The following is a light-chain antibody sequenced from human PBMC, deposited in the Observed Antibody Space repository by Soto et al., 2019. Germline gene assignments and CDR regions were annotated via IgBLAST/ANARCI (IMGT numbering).Light chain of an antibody. J-gene: IGKJ4*01. V-gene: IGKV3-15*01. CDR2: GAS. CDR3: QQYNNWPLT. CDR1: QSVSSR. Sequence: EIVMTQSPATLSVSPGERATLPCRASQSVSSRVAWYQQKPGQAPRLLIYGASTRATGIPARFSGSGSGTEFTLTISSLQSEDFAVYYCQQYNNWPLTFGAGTKVEIK.